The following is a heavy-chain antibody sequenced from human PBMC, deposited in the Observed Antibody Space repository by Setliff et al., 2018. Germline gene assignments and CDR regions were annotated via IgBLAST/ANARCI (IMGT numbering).Heavy chain of an antibody. CDR1: GGSFSGYY. Sequence: SETLSLTCAVYGGSFSGYYWNWIRQAPGKGLEWIGEINHRGTTSYTPSLKGRVTISVDTSKNLFSLKLSSVTAADTAVYYCARGGGGSGSNWYFDLWGRGTLVTVSS. V-gene: IGHV4-34*01. J-gene: IGHJ2*01. CDR3: ARGGGGSGSNWYFDL. CDR2: INHRGTT. D-gene: IGHD3-22*01.